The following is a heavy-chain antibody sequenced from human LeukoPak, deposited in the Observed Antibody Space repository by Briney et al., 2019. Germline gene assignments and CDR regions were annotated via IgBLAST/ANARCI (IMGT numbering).Heavy chain of an antibody. V-gene: IGHV1-69*05. CDR2: IIPIFGTA. Sequence: GASVQVSCKASGGTFSSYAISWVRQAPGQGLEWMGGIIPIFGTANYAQKFQGRVTITTDESTSTAYMELSSLRSEDTAVYYCARGVPATADPVYYYYYYKDVCGKGTTVTVSS. CDR3: ARGVPATADPVYYYYYYKDV. CDR1: GGTFSSYA. D-gene: IGHD2-2*01. J-gene: IGHJ6*03.